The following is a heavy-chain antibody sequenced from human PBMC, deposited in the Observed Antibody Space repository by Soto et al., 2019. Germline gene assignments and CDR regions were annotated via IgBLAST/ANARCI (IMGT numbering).Heavy chain of an antibody. CDR1: GGSFSGYY. J-gene: IGHJ6*02. D-gene: IGHD1-7*01. CDR2: INHSGST. V-gene: IGHV4-34*01. CDR3: ARGRITGTWKVPYYYGMDV. Sequence: SETLSLTCAVYGGSFSGYYWSWIRQPPGKGLEWIGEINHSGSTNYNPSLKSRVTISVDTSKNQFSLKLSSVTAADTAVYYCARGRITGTWKVPYYYGMDVWGQGTTVTVSS.